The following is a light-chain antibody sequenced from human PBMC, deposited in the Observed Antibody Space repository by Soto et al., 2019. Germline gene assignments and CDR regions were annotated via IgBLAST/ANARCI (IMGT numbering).Light chain of an antibody. J-gene: IGLJ1*01. CDR3: SSYTNSNNYV. CDR2: EVS. CDR1: SSDVGAYNY. Sequence: QSALTQPASVSGYPGQSITISCTGRSSDVGAYNYVSWYQQHPGKAPKFMIYEVSNRPSGVSNRFSGSKSGNTASLTVSGLQAEDEAAYYCSSYTNSNNYVLGNGTKVT. V-gene: IGLV2-14*01.